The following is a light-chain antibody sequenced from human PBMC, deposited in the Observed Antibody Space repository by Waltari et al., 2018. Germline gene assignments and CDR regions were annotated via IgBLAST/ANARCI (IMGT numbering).Light chain of an antibody. J-gene: IGKJ3*01. CDR3: QQASSFPIT. V-gene: IGKV1-12*01. CDR1: QGISNW. Sequence: DIQMTQSPSSVSASVGDRAPITCRASQGISNWLAWYQQKPGKAPKLLSYAASSLQTGVPERFSGSGSGTEFTLTISSLQPEDFATYYCQQASSFPITFGPGTKVDIK. CDR2: AAS.